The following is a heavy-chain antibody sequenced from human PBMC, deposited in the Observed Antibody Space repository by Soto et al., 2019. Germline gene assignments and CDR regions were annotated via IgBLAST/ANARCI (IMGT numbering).Heavy chain of an antibody. CDR2: IYDSGGT. V-gene: IGHV4-34*01. J-gene: IGHJ4*02. D-gene: IGHD2-2*01. Sequence: SETLSLTCAVYGGSVSGYYWNWIRQPPGKELEWIGEIYDSGGTNYNPSLKSRVTMSVDKSKNQFSLKLTSVTAADTAVYYCARGDYQYSIDYWGQGTLVTVSS. CDR3: ARGDYQYSIDY. CDR1: GGSVSGYY.